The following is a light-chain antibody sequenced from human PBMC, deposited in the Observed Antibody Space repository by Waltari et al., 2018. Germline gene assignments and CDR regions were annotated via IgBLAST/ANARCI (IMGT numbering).Light chain of an antibody. J-gene: IGLJ2*01. CDR2: EVS. CDR3: SSYAGNNNVV. Sequence: QSALTQPPSASGSPGQSVTISCTGTSSDVGGYNYVSWYQQHPGKAPNPMIYEVSKRPSGVPDRFSGSKSGTTASLTVSGLQAEDDADYYCSSYAGNNNVVFGGGTKLTVL. CDR1: SSDVGGYNY. V-gene: IGLV2-8*01.